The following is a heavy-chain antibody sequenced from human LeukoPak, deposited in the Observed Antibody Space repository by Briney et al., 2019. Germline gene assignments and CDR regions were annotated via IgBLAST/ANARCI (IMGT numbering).Heavy chain of an antibody. D-gene: IGHD2-15*01. V-gene: IGHV2-5*02. CDR3: AHRGRYCSDSYCYGAFHV. CDR2: IYWDDDK. J-gene: IGHJ3*01. Sequence: SGLTLVKPTQTLTLTCTFSGFSLSTSGVGVGWIRQPPGKALEWLALIYWDDDKRYSPSLKSRLTITKDTSKNQVVLTMTNMDPVDTATYYCAHRGRYCSDSYCYGAFHVWGQGTMVTVSS. CDR1: GFSLSTSGVG.